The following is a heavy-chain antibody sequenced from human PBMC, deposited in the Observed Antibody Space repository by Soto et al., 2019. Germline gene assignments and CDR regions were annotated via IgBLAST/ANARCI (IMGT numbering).Heavy chain of an antibody. J-gene: IGHJ2*01. CDR1: GYTFTSYD. D-gene: IGHD3-9*01. CDR2: MNPNSGNT. Sequence: QVQLVQSGAEVKKPGASVKVSCKASGYTFTSYDINWVRQATGQGLEWMGWMNPNSGNTGYAQKFQGRVTMTRNTSISTAYMELSSLRSEETAVYYCARGPRYYDILTGNWYFDLWGRGTLVTVSS. CDR3: ARGPRYYDILTGNWYFDL. V-gene: IGHV1-8*01.